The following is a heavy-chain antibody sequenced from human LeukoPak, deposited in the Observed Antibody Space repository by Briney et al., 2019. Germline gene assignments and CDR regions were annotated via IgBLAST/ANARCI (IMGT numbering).Heavy chain of an antibody. CDR2: ISYDGSNK. D-gene: IGHD4-23*01. Sequence: GGSLRLSCAASGFTFSSYAMHWVRQAPGKGLEWVAVISYDGSNKYYADSVKGRFTISRDNAKNSLYLQMNSLRAEDTAVYYCARDRLRWEAYFDYWGQGTLVTVSS. CDR3: ARDRLRWEAYFDY. CDR1: GFTFSSYA. V-gene: IGHV3-30-3*01. J-gene: IGHJ4*02.